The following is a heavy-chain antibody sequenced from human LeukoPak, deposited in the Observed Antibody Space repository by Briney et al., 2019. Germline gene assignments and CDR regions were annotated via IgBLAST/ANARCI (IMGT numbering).Heavy chain of an antibody. D-gene: IGHD1-14*01. Sequence: ASVTVSFTPTADSLCVDLIYYLPQAPGQGLEWMGWINPNSGGTNYAQKFQGRVTMTRDTPISTAYMELSSLRSDDIAVYYWARSQNRWSNPWGQGTLVTVSS. J-gene: IGHJ5*02. CDR3: ARSQNRWSNP. V-gene: IGHV1-2*02. CDR2: INPNSGGT. CDR1: ADSLCVDL.